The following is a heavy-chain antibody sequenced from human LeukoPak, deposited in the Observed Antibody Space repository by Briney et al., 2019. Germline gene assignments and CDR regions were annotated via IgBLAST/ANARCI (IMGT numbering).Heavy chain of an antibody. V-gene: IGHV3-33*08. D-gene: IGHD3-9*01. CDR2: IWSDASNT. CDR3: ARTYNIRYFDT. Sequence: PGGSLRLSCAASGFTFSSYAMSWVHQAPGKGLEWVAVIWSDASNTYYVDSVKGRFTISRDNSKNTLYLQMNSLRAEDTAVYYCARTYNIRYFDTWGQGTLVTVSS. J-gene: IGHJ4*02. CDR1: GFTFSSYA.